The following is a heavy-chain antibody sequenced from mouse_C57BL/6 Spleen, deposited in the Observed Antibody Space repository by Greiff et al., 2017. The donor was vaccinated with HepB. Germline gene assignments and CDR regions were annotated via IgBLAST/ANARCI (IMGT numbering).Heavy chain of an antibody. J-gene: IGHJ2*01. D-gene: IGHD1-1*01. V-gene: IGHV5-4*03. CDR1: GFTFSSYA. Sequence: DVKLVESGGGLVKPGGSLKLSCAASGFTFSSYAMSWVRQTPEKRLEWVAIISDGGSYTYYPDNVKGRFTISRDNAKNNLYLQMSHLKSEDTAMYYCARVSTVVGFDYWGQGTTLTVSS. CDR2: ISDGGSYT. CDR3: ARVSTVVGFDY.